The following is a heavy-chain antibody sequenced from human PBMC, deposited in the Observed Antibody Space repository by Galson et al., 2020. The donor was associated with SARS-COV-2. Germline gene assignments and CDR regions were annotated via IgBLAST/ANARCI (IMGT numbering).Heavy chain of an antibody. CDR2: IWYDGSKK. Sequence: GGSLRLSCAASGFSFSSYGMHWVRQAPGKGLEWLAVIWYDGSKKYFLDSVKGRFSISRDNSKSTLNLQMNSLRAEDTAVYYCARDEPGMASFDIWGQGTMVTVSS. V-gene: IGHV3-33*01. D-gene: IGHD6-13*01. J-gene: IGHJ3*02. CDR3: ARDEPGMASFDI. CDR1: GFSFSSYG.